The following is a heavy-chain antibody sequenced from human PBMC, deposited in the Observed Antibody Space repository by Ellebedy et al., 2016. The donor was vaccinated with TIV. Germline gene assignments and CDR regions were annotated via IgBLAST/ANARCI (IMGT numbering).Heavy chain of an antibody. CDR3: AREGFLTMIVVA. D-gene: IGHD3-22*01. Sequence: SETLSLXXTVSGGSISSYYWSWIRQPPGKGLEWIGYIYYSGSTNYNPSLKSRVTISVDTSKNQFSLKLSSVTAADTAVYYCAREGFLTMIVVAWGQGTLVTVSS. CDR2: IYYSGST. J-gene: IGHJ5*02. V-gene: IGHV4-59*12. CDR1: GGSISSYY.